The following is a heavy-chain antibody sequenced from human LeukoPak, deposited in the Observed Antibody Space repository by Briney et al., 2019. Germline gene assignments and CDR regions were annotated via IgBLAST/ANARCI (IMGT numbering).Heavy chain of an antibody. CDR2: VHYSGTA. Sequence: SETLSLTCTVSDGSITNYDWSWVRQPPGKGLEFIGHVHYSGTANYNPSLRSRVTISIDTSKKHFFLKLSSVTAADTAVYYCARYIWSAEAGILGRGYYAFFDYWGQGTLVTVSS. V-gene: IGHV4-59*01. D-gene: IGHD3-3*01. CDR3: ARYIWSAEAGILGRGYYAFFDY. CDR1: DGSITNYD. J-gene: IGHJ4*02.